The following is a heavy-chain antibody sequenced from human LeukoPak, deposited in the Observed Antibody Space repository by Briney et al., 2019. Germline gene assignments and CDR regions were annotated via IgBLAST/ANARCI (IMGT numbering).Heavy chain of an antibody. V-gene: IGHV3-74*01. CDR2: INTDGTTI. Sequence: GGSLRLSCAASGFTFNSFWIHWVRQAPGKGLVWVSRINTDGTTINYADSVKGRFTISRDNAKNTLYLQMNSLRAEDTAVYYCVKAAAGSFDYWGQGTLVTVSS. D-gene: IGHD6-25*01. CDR3: VKAAAGSFDY. J-gene: IGHJ4*02. CDR1: GFTFNSFW.